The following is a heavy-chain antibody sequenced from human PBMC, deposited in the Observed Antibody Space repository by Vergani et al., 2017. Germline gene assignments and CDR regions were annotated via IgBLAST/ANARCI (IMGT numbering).Heavy chain of an antibody. J-gene: IGHJ5*02. CDR1: GFTFSSYG. Sequence: QVQLVESGGGVVQPGRSLRLSCAASGFTFSSYGMHWVRQAPGKGLEWVAVIWYDGSNKYYADSVKGRFTISRDNYKNTLYLQMNSMRAEDTAVYYCARDGGGSDYDWFDPWGQGTLVTVSS. CDR3: ARDGGGSDYDWFDP. D-gene: IGHD1-26*01. V-gene: IGHV3-33*01. CDR2: IWYDGSNK.